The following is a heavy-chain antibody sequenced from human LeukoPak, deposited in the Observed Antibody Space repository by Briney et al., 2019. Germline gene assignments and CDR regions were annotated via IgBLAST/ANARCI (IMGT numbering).Heavy chain of an antibody. V-gene: IGHV1-18*01. J-gene: IGHJ3*02. D-gene: IGHD3-3*01. CDR1: GYTSTSYG. Sequence: ASVKVSCKASGYTSTSYGISWVRQAPGQGLEWMGWISRYNGNTTSAQKLQGRVSMTTDTSTSTAYMKLRSLRSDDTAVYYCARDRSCDFWSGHYRVAFEIWGQGTMVTVSS. CDR2: ISRYNGNT. CDR3: ARDRSCDFWSGHYRVAFEI.